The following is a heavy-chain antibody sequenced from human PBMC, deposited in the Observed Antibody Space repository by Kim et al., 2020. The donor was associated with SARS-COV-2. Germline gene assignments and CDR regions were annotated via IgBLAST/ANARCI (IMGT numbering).Heavy chain of an antibody. D-gene: IGHD3-22*01. J-gene: IGHJ6*01. CDR1: GGSFSGYY. CDR3: ARGGGYYDSSGYYLSTNY. Sequence: SETLSLTCAVYGGSFSGYYWSWIRQPPGKGLEWIGEINHSGSTNYNPSLKSRVTISVDTSKNQFSLKLSSVTAADTAVYYCARGGGYYDSSGYYLSTNY. CDR2: INHSGST. V-gene: IGHV4-34*01.